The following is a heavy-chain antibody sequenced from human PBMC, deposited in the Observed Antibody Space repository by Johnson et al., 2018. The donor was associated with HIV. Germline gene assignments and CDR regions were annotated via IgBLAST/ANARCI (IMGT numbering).Heavy chain of an antibody. CDR3: VRPAAAGRDDAFDI. V-gene: IGHV3-20*04. D-gene: IGHD6-13*01. CDR1: GFTFDDYG. CDR2: INWNGGST. Sequence: EQLVESGGGVVRPGGSLRLSCAASGFTFDDYGMSWVRQAPGKGLEWVSGINWNGGSTHYADSVKGRFTISRDNSKNTLYLQMNSLRAEDTAVYYCVRPAAAGRDDAFDIWGQGTMVTVSS. J-gene: IGHJ3*02.